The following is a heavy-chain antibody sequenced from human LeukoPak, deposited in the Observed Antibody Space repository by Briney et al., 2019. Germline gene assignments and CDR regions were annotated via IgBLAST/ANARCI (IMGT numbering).Heavy chain of an antibody. CDR2: ISYDGSNK. D-gene: IGHD5-18*01. Sequence: GGSLRLSCAASGFTFSSYAMHWVRQAPGKGLEWVAVISYDGSNKYYADSVKGRFTISRDNSKNTLYLQMNSLRAEDTAVYYCARFPDTYGYFDSWGQGTLVTVSS. J-gene: IGHJ4*02. CDR3: ARFPDTYGYFDS. V-gene: IGHV3-30-3*01. CDR1: GFTFSSYA.